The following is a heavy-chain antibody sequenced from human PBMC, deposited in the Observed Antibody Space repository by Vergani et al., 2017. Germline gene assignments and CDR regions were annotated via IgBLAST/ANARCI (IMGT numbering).Heavy chain of an antibody. CDR2: IFSNDEK. Sequence: QITLKESGPTLVKPTQTLTLTCTVSGFSLSNARMGVSWIRQPPGKALEWLAHIFSNDEKSYSTSLKSRLTISKDTSKSQVVLTMTNMDPVDTATYYCARMRIVVVPAAHNSWFDPWGQGTLVTVSS. CDR3: ARMRIVVVPAAHNSWFDP. J-gene: IGHJ5*02. D-gene: IGHD2-2*01. CDR1: GFSLSNARMG. V-gene: IGHV2-26*01.